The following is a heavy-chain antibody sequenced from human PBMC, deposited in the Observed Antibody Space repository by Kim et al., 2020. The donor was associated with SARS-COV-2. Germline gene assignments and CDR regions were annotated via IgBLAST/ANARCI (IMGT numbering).Heavy chain of an antibody. Sequence: GGSLRLSCAASGFTFSSYGMHWVRQAPGKGLEWVAVIWYDGSNKYYADSVKGRFTISRDNSKNTLYLQMKSLRAEDTAVYYCASNGGPGGYYYYGMDAWAKGPRSPSP. CDR1: GFTFSSYG. J-gene: IGHJ6*02. CDR2: IWYDGSNK. CDR3: ASNGGPGGYYYYGMDA. V-gene: IGHV3-33*08. D-gene: IGHD3-10*01.